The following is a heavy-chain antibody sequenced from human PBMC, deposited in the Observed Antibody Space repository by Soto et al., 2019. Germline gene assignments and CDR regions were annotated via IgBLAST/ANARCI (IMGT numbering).Heavy chain of an antibody. CDR3: ARGYYDSSGYHLVPFDY. CDR1: GFTFSSYS. Sequence: GGSLRLSCAASGFTFSSYSMNWVRQAPGKGLEWVSYISSSSSTIYYADSVKGRFTISRDNAKNSLYLQMNSLRDEDTAVYYCARGYYDSSGYHLVPFDYWGQGTLVTVSS. D-gene: IGHD3-22*01. J-gene: IGHJ4*02. CDR2: ISSSSSTI. V-gene: IGHV3-48*02.